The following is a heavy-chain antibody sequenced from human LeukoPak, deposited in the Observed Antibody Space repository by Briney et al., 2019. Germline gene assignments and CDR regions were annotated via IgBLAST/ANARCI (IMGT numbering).Heavy chain of an antibody. CDR2: IYYSGST. CDR3: ARSPSITMISQDFDL. Sequence: PSETLSLTCTVSGGSINNYYWSWIRQPPGKGLEWIGYIYYSGSTNYNPSLKSRVTISVDTSKNQFSLKLSSVTAADTAVYYCARSPSITMISQDFDLWGRGTLVTVSS. CDR1: GGSINNYY. D-gene: IGHD3-22*01. V-gene: IGHV4-59*08. J-gene: IGHJ2*01.